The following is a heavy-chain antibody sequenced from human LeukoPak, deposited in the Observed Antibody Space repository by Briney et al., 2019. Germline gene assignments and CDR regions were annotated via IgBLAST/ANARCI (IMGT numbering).Heavy chain of an antibody. Sequence: GGSLRLSCAASGFMLSSTWMHWVRQAPGKGLVWVSRINSDATSTSYADSVRGRFTISRDDTKNTMYLQMNSLRAEDTAMYYCVRGSPGYSSSWHAYWGQGTLVTVSS. D-gene: IGHD6-13*01. CDR1: GFMLSSTW. CDR3: VRGSPGYSSSWHAY. V-gene: IGHV3-74*01. CDR2: INSDATST. J-gene: IGHJ4*02.